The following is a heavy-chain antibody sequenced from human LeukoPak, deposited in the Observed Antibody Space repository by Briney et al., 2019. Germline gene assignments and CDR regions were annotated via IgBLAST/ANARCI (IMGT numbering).Heavy chain of an antibody. V-gene: IGHV4-59*08. CDR3: ARHLVVAATAFDS. CDR2: IYSSGST. CDR1: GGSISSYY. Sequence: PSETLSLTCTVSGGSISSYYWSWIRQPPGKGLEWIGYIYSSGSTNYNPSLKSRVTISVDTSKNQFSLKLNSVTAADTAVHYCARHLVVAATAFDSWGQGTLVTVSS. J-gene: IGHJ4*02. D-gene: IGHD2-15*01.